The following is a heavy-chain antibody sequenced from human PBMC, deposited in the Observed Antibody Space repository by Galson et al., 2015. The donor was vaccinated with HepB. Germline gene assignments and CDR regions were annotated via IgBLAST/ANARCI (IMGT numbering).Heavy chain of an antibody. Sequence: SLRLSCAASGFTFSSYAMSWVRQAPGKGLEWVSAISGSGGSTYYADSVRGRFTISRDNSKNTLYLQMNSLRAEDTAVYYCAKGTGYPVGGHWGQGTLVTVSS. CDR3: AKGTGYPVGGH. CDR1: GFTFSSYA. J-gene: IGHJ4*02. CDR2: ISGSGGST. D-gene: IGHD4-23*01. V-gene: IGHV3-23*01.